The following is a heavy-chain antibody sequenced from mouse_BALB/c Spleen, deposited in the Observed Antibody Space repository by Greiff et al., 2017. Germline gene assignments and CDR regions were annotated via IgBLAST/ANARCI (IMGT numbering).Heavy chain of an antibody. CDR1: GYTFTSYW. V-gene: IGHV1-7*01. J-gene: IGHJ4*01. CDR2: INPSTGYT. Sequence: QVHVKQSGAELAKPGASVKMSCKASGYTFTSYWMHWVKQRPGQGLEWIGYINPSTGYTEYNQKFKDKATLTADKSSSTAYMQLSSLTSEDSAVYYCARPPLYGNDAMDYWGQGTSVTVSS. D-gene: IGHD2-1*01. CDR3: ARPPLYGNDAMDY.